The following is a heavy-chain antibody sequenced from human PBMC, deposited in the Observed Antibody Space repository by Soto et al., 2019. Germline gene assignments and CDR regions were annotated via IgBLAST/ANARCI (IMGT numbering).Heavy chain of an antibody. J-gene: IGHJ4*02. Sequence: EVQLLESGGGFVQPGGSLRLSRAASGFRFSDFAMTWVRQAPGRGLEWVSAITGTASSTYYADSVKGRFTISRDNSKNTLYLQINSLRAEDTAIYYCAKGAEGYVVSSLDSWGQGTLVTVSS. V-gene: IGHV3-23*01. CDR2: ITGTASST. D-gene: IGHD5-12*01. CDR3: AKGAEGYVVSSLDS. CDR1: GFRFSDFA.